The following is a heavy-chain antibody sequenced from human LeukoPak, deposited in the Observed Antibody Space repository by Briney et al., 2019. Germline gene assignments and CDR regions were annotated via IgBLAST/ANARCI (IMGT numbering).Heavy chain of an antibody. CDR1: GGSISGYY. D-gene: IGHD3-22*01. V-gene: IGHV4-59*12. J-gene: IGHJ4*02. CDR3: ATYYYDSSGSSRPSGIDY. CDR2: IYYSGST. Sequence: SETLSLTCTVSGGSISGYYWSWIRQPPGKGLEWIGYIYYSGSTNYNPSLKSRVTISVDTSKNQFSLKLSSVTAADTAVYYCATYYYDSSGSSRPSGIDYWGQGTLVTVSS.